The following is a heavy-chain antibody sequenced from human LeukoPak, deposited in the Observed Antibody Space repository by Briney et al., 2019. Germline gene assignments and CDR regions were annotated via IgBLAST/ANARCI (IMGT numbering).Heavy chain of an antibody. CDR2: ITHSGRT. J-gene: IGHJ3*01. CDR1: GGSFSGYQ. D-gene: IGHD3-22*01. CDR3: ARGLEYHDSSGYHYLDAFDL. Sequence: SETLSLTCVVYGGSFSGYQWSWIRQPPGKGLEWIGEITHSGRTKYNPSLKSRVSISGDTSDKQFSLKLSSVTAADTAVYYCARGLEYHDSSGYHYLDAFDLWGQGTMVTVSS. V-gene: IGHV4-34*01.